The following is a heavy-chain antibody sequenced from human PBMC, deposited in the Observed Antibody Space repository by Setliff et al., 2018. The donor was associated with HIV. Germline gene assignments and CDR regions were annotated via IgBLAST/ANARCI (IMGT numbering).Heavy chain of an antibody. J-gene: IGHJ3*02. Sequence: GASVKVSCKASGYTFTNYDINWVRQAPGQGLEWMGWINIYSGNTNYAQKFQGRVTMTTDTSTSTAYMELRSLRSEDTAVYYCARSPPKGAFDIWGQGTMVTVSS. CDR2: INIYSGNT. CDR1: GYTFTNYD. CDR3: ARSPPKGAFDI. V-gene: IGHV1-18*01.